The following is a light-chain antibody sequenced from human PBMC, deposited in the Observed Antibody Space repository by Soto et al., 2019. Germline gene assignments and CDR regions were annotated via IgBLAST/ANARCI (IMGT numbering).Light chain of an antibody. V-gene: IGLV1-47*01. J-gene: IGLJ2*01. CDR2: RNN. CDR1: SSNIGNNY. Sequence: QSVLTQPPSASGTPGQRVTISCSGSSSNIGNNYVYWYQQVPGTAPKLLIYRNNQRPSGVPDRFSGSKSGTSASLAISGLRSEDEADYYCAAWDESLSGVVFGGGTQLTVL. CDR3: AAWDESLSGVV.